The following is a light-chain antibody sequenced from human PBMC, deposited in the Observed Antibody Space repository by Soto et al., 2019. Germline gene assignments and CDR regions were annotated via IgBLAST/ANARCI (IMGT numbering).Light chain of an antibody. Sequence: QSVLTQPPSVSGSPGQRVTISCTGSSSNIGAGYYVHWYQQLPGTAPKLLIYGNSNRPSGVPDRFSGSQSGTSASLAITGLQAEDEADYYCQSYDSSRSVVFGGGTKLTVL. CDR3: QSYDSSRSVV. J-gene: IGLJ2*01. CDR1: SSNIGAGYY. CDR2: GNS. V-gene: IGLV1-40*01.